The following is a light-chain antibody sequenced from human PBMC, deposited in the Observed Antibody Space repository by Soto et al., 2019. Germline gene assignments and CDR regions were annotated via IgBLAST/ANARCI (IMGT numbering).Light chain of an antibody. J-gene: IGKJ1*01. Sequence: DIQVTLSTSTQSPSVKERVTITCRASQSISVWLAWYQQKAGKAPNLLIYKASRLESGVPSRFSGSGSETEITLTSSGLHPGDSATYYRQQYNSYSPAFGQGTKVDIK. V-gene: IGKV1-5*03. CDR1: QSISVW. CDR3: QQYNSYSPA. CDR2: KAS.